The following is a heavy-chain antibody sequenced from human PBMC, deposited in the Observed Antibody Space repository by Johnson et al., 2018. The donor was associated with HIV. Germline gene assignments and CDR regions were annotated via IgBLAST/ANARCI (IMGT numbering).Heavy chain of an antibody. V-gene: IGHV3-30*03. D-gene: IGHD1-26*01. J-gene: IGHJ3*02. CDR2: ISYDGSNK. Sequence: QVQLVESGGGVVQPGRSLRLSCAASGFTVSSDGMHWVRQAPGKGLECVTFISYDGSNKYYADSVKGPFTISRDNSKNTLDLQMNRLRAQDTAVYYCARDWEGYAFDTWGQGTMVTVSS. CDR3: ARDWEGYAFDT. CDR1: GFTVSSDG.